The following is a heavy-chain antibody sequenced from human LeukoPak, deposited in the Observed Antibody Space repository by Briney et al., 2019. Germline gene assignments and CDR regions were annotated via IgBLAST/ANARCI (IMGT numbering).Heavy chain of an antibody. V-gene: IGHV4-34*01. CDR2: NNHVGSS. CDR1: GGSFSGYY. Sequence: SETLSLTCGVFGGSFSGYYWSWIRQPPGKGLEWLGENNHVGSSNYNASLKSRVSISVDTSKNQFSLKMTSVTAADTAVYYCARGRITRRTGCYYAEYFHPWGQGTPVTVSS. D-gene: IGHD3-10*01. J-gene: IGHJ1*01. CDR3: ARGRITRRTGCYYAEYFHP.